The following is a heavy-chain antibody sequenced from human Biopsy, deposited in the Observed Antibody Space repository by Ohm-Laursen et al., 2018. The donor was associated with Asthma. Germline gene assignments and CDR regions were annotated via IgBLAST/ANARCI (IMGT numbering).Heavy chain of an antibody. CDR2: IYYNEQT. D-gene: IGHD3-9*01. CDR1: GFSSRSTLVG. V-gene: IGHV2-5*01. Sequence: PTQTLTLTGTFSGFSSRSTLVGVGWIRQPPGKAPEWLALIYYNEQTHYNPSLRTRLTVSRDTSGDRVFLAMTDMEPVDTATYFCARAFRLDDDLTDSHGCYFDNWGLGTHVSVSS. CDR3: ARAFRLDDDLTDSHGCYFDN. J-gene: IGHJ4*01.